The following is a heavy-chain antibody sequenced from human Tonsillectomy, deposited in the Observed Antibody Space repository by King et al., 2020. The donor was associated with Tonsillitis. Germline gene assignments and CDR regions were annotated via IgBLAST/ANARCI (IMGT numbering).Heavy chain of an antibody. D-gene: IGHD2-8*01. J-gene: IGHJ4*02. Sequence: VQLVESGGALVQPGGSLRLSCAASGFTFSNFGISWVRQAPGKGLEWVSDIDNGGDITYYEHSVKGRFTISRDNSKNTLYLQMNSLRAEDTALYSCAKAVFHNGLYDYWGQGTRVTVSS. V-gene: IGHV3-23*04. CDR3: AKAVFHNGLYDY. CDR1: GFTFSNFG. CDR2: IDNGGDIT.